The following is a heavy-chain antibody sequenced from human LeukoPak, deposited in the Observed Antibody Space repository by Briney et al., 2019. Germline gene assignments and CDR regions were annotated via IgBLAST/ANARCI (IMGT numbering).Heavy chain of an antibody. CDR2: IREDGSET. J-gene: IGHJ4*02. V-gene: IGHV3-7*01. CDR1: GFVFSSYS. CDR3: ARGQYGDYA. Sequence: GGSLRLSCAASGFVFSSYSMSWVRQAPGKGLEWVANIREDGSETYYVDSVKGRFTISRDNAKNSLYLEMNSLRAEDTAVYYCARGQYGDYAGGRATQVTVSS. D-gene: IGHD4-17*01.